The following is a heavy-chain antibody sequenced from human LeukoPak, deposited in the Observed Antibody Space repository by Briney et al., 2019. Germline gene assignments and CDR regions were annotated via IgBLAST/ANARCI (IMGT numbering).Heavy chain of an antibody. V-gene: IGHV3-21*01. CDR2: ISSSSYYI. J-gene: IGHJ4*02. Sequence: GGSLRHSCAASGFTFSSYEMRWVREAPGKGGEWFSSISSSSYYIDYPHSVKGRFTLSRDNAKKSLYLQINSLRAQDTAVYYCARVLRGVDHIDYWGQGTQVTVSS. CDR3: ARVLRGVDHIDY. CDR1: GFTFSSYE. D-gene: IGHD3-10*01.